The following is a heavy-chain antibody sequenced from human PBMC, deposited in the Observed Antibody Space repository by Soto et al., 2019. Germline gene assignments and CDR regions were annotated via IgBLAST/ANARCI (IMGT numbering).Heavy chain of an antibody. Sequence: ESGGGVVQPGGSLRLSCAASGFTFSSYAMSWVRQAPGKGLEWVSDISGSGGSTYYADSVKGRFTISRDNSKNTLYLQMNSLRAEDTAVYYCARRVDHYYDSSGYWNAFDIWGQGTMVTVSS. CDR2: ISGSGGST. V-gene: IGHV3-23*01. D-gene: IGHD3-22*01. J-gene: IGHJ3*02. CDR3: ARRVDHYYDSSGYWNAFDI. CDR1: GFTFSSYA.